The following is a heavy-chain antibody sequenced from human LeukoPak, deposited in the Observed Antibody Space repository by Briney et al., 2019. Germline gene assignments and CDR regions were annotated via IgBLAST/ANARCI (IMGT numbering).Heavy chain of an antibody. J-gene: IGHJ4*02. Sequence: ASVKVSCKVSGYTLTELSMHWVRQAPGKGLEWMGGFDPEDGETIYAQKSQGRVTMTEDTSTDTAYMELSSLRSEDTAVYYCATDGGFLGYCSSTSCYSYWGQGTLVTVSS. CDR1: GYTLTELS. D-gene: IGHD2-2*01. V-gene: IGHV1-24*01. CDR2: FDPEDGET. CDR3: ATDGGFLGYCSSTSCYSY.